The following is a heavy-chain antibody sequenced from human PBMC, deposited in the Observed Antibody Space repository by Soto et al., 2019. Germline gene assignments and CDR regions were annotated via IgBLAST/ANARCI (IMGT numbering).Heavy chain of an antibody. J-gene: IGHJ4*02. D-gene: IGHD5-12*01. CDR3: ARDGYSNALAY. Sequence: QVQLVESGGGVVQPGRSLRVSCATSGFTISNYNMHWVRQAPGKGLEWVALISLDGSNQYYADSVKGRFTISRDNSKSTLYLQMNSLRAEDTAVYYCARDGYSNALAYWGQGTLVTVSS. CDR2: ISLDGSNQ. CDR1: GFTISNYN. V-gene: IGHV3-30*03.